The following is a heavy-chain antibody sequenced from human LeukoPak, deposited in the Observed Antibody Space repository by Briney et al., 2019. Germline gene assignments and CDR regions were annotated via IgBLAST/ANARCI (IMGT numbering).Heavy chain of an antibody. Sequence: GGSLRLSCAASGFTFSSYSMNWVRQAPGKGLEWVSYISSSSSTIYYADSVKGRLTISRDNAKNSLYLQMNSLRAEDTAVYYCARSGYCSSTSCTDDYYYGTDVWGQGTTVTVSS. CDR1: GFTFSSYS. D-gene: IGHD2-2*01. CDR2: ISSSSSTI. CDR3: ARSGYCSSTSCTDDYYYGTDV. V-gene: IGHV3-48*01. J-gene: IGHJ6*02.